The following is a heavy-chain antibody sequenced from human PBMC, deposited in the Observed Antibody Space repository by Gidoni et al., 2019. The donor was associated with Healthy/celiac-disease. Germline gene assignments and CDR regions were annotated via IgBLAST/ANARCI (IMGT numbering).Heavy chain of an antibody. CDR2: IKHGGSL. CDR1: GRSFSGYS. Sequence: QVQLQQWGAGLLKPSDTLSLTCAVYGRSFSGYSWSWIRQPPGKGLEWIGDIKHGGSLNYNPSLKSRVTISVDTSKKQFSLKLSSVTAADTAVYYCAREHRAYEGVVPAAMGGWFDPWGQGTLVTVSS. V-gene: IGHV4-34*01. D-gene: IGHD2-2*01. CDR3: AREHRAYEGVVPAAMGGWFDP. J-gene: IGHJ5*02.